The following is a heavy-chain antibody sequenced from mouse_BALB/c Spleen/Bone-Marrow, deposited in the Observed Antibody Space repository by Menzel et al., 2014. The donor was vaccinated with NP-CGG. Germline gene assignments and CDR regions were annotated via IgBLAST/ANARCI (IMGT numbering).Heavy chain of an antibody. CDR1: GYTFTSYW. J-gene: IGHJ2*01. CDR2: INPSNGRT. D-gene: IGHD1-1*01. Sequence: VQLQQSGAELVKPGASVKLSCKASGYTFTSYWMHWVKQRPGQGLDWIGEINPSNGRTNYNEKFRSRATLTVDKSSSTAYMQLSSLTSEDSAVYYCARQYYGSSYLLDYWGQGTTLTVSS. CDR3: ARQYYGSSYLLDY. V-gene: IGHV1S81*02.